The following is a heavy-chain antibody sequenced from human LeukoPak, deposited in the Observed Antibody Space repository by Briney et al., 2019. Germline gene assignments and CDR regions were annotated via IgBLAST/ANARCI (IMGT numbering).Heavy chain of an antibody. Sequence: GGSLRLSCAASGFTFSSYWMSWVRQAPGKGLEWVANIKQDGSEKYYVDSVKGRFTISRDNAKNSLYLQMNSLRAEDTAVYYCAKHPSTLRTVPDYWGQGTLVTVSS. CDR1: GFTFSSYW. J-gene: IGHJ4*02. D-gene: IGHD2-15*01. V-gene: IGHV3-7*03. CDR3: AKHPSTLRTVPDY. CDR2: IKQDGSEK.